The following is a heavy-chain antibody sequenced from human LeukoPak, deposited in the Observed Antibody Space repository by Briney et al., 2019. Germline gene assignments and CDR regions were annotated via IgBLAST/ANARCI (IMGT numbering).Heavy chain of an antibody. J-gene: IGHJ4*02. CDR2: ISAYNGNT. V-gene: IGHV1-18*01. CDR3: ARAYYDSSGYYYSGDLFDY. CDR1: GYTFTSYG. D-gene: IGHD3-22*01. Sequence: ASVKVSCKASGYTFTSYGISWVRQAPGQGLEWMGWISAYNGNTNYAQKLQGRVTMTTDTSTSTAYMELRSLRSDATAVYYCARAYYDSSGYYYSGDLFDYWGQGTLVTVSS.